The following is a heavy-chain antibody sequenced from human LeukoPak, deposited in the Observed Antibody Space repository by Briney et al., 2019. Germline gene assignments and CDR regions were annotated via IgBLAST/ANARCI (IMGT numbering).Heavy chain of an antibody. CDR1: GFTFSSYW. CDR2: IKQDGSEK. Sequence: GGSLRLSCAASGFTFSSYWMSWVRQAPGKGLEWVANIKQDGSEKYYVDSVKGRFTISRDNAKNSLYLQMNSLRAEDTAVYYCARDRLRYFDWLTYYYGMDVWGQGTTVTVSS. J-gene: IGHJ6*02. V-gene: IGHV3-7*01. D-gene: IGHD3-9*01. CDR3: ARDRLRYFDWLTYYYGMDV.